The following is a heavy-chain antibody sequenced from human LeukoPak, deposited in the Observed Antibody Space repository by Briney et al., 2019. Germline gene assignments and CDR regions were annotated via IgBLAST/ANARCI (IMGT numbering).Heavy chain of an antibody. D-gene: IGHD1-26*01. Sequence: GGSLRLSCAASGFTFSSYAMSWVRQAPGKGLEWVSAISGSGGSTYYADSVKGRFTISRDNSKNTLYLQMYSLRAEDTAVYYCAKAVGATLKALFDYWGQGTLVTVSS. J-gene: IGHJ4*02. V-gene: IGHV3-23*01. CDR3: AKAVGATLKALFDY. CDR1: GFTFSSYA. CDR2: ISGSGGST.